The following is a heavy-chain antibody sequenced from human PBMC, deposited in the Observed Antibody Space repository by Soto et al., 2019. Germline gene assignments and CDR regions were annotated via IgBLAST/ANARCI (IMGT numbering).Heavy chain of an antibody. D-gene: IGHD3-10*01. J-gene: IGHJ5*02. Sequence: QVQLVESGGGEVQPGRSLTLSCAASGFTFRTYTMHWVRQAPGKGLEWVAGISYDGSDKYYADSVKGRFAISRDTSKNTLYIEMNSLSVEDTAVYYGARVYYFSGSYCFDPWGEGALVTVSS. V-gene: IGHV3-30*09. CDR2: ISYDGSDK. CDR3: ARVYYFSGSYCFDP. CDR1: GFTFRTYT.